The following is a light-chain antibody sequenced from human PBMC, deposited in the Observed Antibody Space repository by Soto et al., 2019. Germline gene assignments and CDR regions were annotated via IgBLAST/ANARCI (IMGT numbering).Light chain of an antibody. CDR2: DVS. J-gene: IGLJ1*01. Sequence: QSVLTQPSSVSGSPGQSITISCTGTSSDVGRYNYVSWYQQHPGKGPKLMIYDVSNRPSGVSNRFSGFKSGNTASLTISGLQAEDEAGYYCSSYTSSSTRVFGTGTKVTVL. CDR1: SSDVGRYNY. V-gene: IGLV2-14*01. CDR3: SSYTSSSTRV.